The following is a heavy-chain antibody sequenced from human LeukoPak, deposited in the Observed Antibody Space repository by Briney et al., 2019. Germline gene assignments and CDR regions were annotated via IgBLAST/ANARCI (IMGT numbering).Heavy chain of an antibody. V-gene: IGHV4-59*01. CDR2: IYYSGST. D-gene: IGHD3-22*01. Sequence: PSETLSLTCTVSGGSISTYYWSWIRQPPGKGLEWIGHIYYSGSTSYNPSLKSRVTIAVDTSKNHFSLKLSSVTAADTAVYYCTRNYDSSGYTTFGYWGRGTLVTVSS. CDR3: TRNYDSSGYTTFGY. CDR1: GGSISTYY. J-gene: IGHJ4*02.